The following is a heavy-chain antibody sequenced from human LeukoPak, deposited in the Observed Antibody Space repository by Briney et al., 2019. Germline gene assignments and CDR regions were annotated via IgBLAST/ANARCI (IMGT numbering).Heavy chain of an antibody. Sequence: ASVKVSCKASGYTFTSYDINWVRQATGQGLEWMGWVNPNSGHTGYAQKFQGTVTMTRNTSISTAYMELSSLRSEDTAVYYCARGAPGSYCSGGSCPYFDYWGQGTLVSVSS. CDR3: ARGAPGSYCSGGSCPYFDY. J-gene: IGHJ4*02. V-gene: IGHV1-8*01. CDR1: GYTFTSYD. D-gene: IGHD2-15*01. CDR2: VNPNSGHT.